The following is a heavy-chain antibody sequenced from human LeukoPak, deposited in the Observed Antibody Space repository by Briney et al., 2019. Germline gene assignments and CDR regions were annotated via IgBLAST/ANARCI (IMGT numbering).Heavy chain of an antibody. CDR3: ARDNNGDY. CDR1: GFTFSSYA. CDR2: ISYDETNK. Sequence: PGRSLRLSCAASGFTFSSYAMHWVRQAPGKGLEWVAVISYDETNKDYADSVEGRFTISRDNSKNTLYLQMNSLRVEDTAMYYCARDNNGDYWGQGTLVTVSS. V-gene: IGHV3-30-3*01. D-gene: IGHD1/OR15-1a*01. J-gene: IGHJ4*02.